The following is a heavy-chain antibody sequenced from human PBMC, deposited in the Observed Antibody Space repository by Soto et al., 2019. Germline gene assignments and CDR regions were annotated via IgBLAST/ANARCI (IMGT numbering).Heavy chain of an antibody. CDR1: GFTFSSYS. CDR3: ARDNYGDYAIDY. Sequence: ESGGGLVQPGGSLRLSCAASGFTFSSYSMNWVRQAPGKGLEWVSYISSSSRTIYDADSVKGRFTISRDNAKNSLYLQMNSLRAEDTAVYFCARDNYGDYAIDYWGQGTLVTVSS. D-gene: IGHD4-17*01. V-gene: IGHV3-48*01. CDR2: ISSSSRTI. J-gene: IGHJ4*02.